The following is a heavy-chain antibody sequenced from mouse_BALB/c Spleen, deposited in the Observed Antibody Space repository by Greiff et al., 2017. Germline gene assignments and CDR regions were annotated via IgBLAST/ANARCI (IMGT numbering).Heavy chain of an antibody. Sequence: EVQLVESGGGLVQPGGSRKLSCAASGFTFSSFGMHWVRQASEKGLEWVAYISSGSSTIYYADTVKGRFTISRDNPKNTLFLQMTSLRSEDTAMYYCARSGMITYYYAMDYWGQGTSVTVSS. V-gene: IGHV5-17*02. CDR3: ARSGMITYYYAMDY. J-gene: IGHJ4*01. D-gene: IGHD2-4*01. CDR2: ISSGSSTI. CDR1: GFTFSSFG.